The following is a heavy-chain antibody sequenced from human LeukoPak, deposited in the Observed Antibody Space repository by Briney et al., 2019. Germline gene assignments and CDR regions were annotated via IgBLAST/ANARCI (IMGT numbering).Heavy chain of an antibody. CDR3: ARGGSWYQLLSGIRSDNWFDP. CDR2: IIPIFGTA. CDR1: GGTFSSYA. J-gene: IGHJ5*02. D-gene: IGHD2-2*01. Sequence: EASVKVSCKASGGTFSSYAISWVRQAPGQGLEWMGGIIPIFGTANYAQKFQGRVTITTDESTSTAYMELSSLRSEDTAVYYCARGGSWYQLLSGIRSDNWFDPWGQGTLVTVYS. V-gene: IGHV1-69*05.